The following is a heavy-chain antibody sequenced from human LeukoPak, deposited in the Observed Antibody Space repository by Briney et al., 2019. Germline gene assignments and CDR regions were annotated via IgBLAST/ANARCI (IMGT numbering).Heavy chain of an antibody. Sequence: SETLSLTCTVSHYSISSNYYWGWIRQPPGKGLEWIESIYHSGSTYYNPSLKSRVTISVDTAKNQCSLKLTSVTAADTAVYYCARSSGYMSYWGQGTLVTVSS. CDR2: IYHSGST. J-gene: IGHJ4*02. D-gene: IGHD3-22*01. V-gene: IGHV4-38-2*02. CDR1: HYSISSNYY. CDR3: ARSSGYMSY.